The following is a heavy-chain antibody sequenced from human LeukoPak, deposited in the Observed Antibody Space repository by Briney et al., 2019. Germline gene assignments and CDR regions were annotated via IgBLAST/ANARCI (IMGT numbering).Heavy chain of an antibody. J-gene: IGHJ2*01. CDR1: GFTFSSYE. D-gene: IGHD6-25*01. V-gene: IGHV3-48*03. Sequence: PGGSLRLSCAASGFTFSSYEMNWVRQAPGKGLEWVSYISSSGSTIYYADSVKGRFTISRDNAKNTLYLQMNSLTAEDTAVYYCARGPPWYFDLWGRGTLVTVSS. CDR2: ISSSGSTI. CDR3: ARGPPWYFDL.